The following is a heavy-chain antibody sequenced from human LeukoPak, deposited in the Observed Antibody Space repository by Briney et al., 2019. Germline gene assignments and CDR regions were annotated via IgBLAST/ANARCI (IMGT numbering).Heavy chain of an antibody. Sequence: GGSLRLSCATSGFTFSNAWMNWVRQAPGKGLEWVGRIRSNSDGGTIDYAAPVKGRFTPSRDDSKTTLYLQMNSLQTEDTAVYYCATDFYDSTWGQGTLVTDSS. V-gene: IGHV3-15*07. J-gene: IGHJ5*02. CDR1: GFTFSNAW. CDR3: ATDFYDST. CDR2: IRSNSDGGTI. D-gene: IGHD3-22*01.